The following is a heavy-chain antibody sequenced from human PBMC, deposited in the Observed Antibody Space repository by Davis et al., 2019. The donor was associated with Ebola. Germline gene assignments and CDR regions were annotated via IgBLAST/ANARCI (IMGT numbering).Heavy chain of an antibody. V-gene: IGHV1-2*02. CDR1: GYTFTGYY. Sequence: ASVKVSCKASGYTFTGYYMHWVRQAPGQGLEWMGWINPNSGGTNYAQKFQGRVTMTRDTSISTAYMELSRLRSDDTAVYYCARGGCSSTSCSYFDYWGQGTLVTVSS. CDR3: ARGGCSSTSCSYFDY. J-gene: IGHJ4*02. CDR2: INPNSGGT. D-gene: IGHD2-2*01.